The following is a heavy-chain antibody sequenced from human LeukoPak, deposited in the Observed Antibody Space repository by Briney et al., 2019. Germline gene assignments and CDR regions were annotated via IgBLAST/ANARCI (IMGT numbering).Heavy chain of an antibody. V-gene: IGHV1-46*01. CDR2: INPSGGST. D-gene: IGHD3-3*01. CDR3: ARDQGRFLEWFPKTPSPYYYYGMDV. J-gene: IGHJ6*02. CDR1: GYTFTSYY. Sequence: ASVNVSCKASGYTFTSYYMHWVRQAPGQGLEWMGIINPSGGSTSYAQKFQGRVTMTRDTSTSTVYMELSSLRSEDTAVYYCARDQGRFLEWFPKTPSPYYYYGMDVWGQGTTVTVSS.